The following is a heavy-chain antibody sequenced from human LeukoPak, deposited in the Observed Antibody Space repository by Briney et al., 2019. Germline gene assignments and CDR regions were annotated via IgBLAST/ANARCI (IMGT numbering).Heavy chain of an antibody. Sequence: SETLSLTCTVSGGSISSSSYYWGWIRQPPGKGLEWIGSIYYSGSTYYNPSLKSRVTISVDTSKNQFSLKLSSVTAADTAVYYCARVTYSGYDHYYYYYYMDVWGKGTTVTISS. CDR2: IYYSGST. CDR3: ARVTYSGYDHYYYYYYMDV. V-gene: IGHV4-39*07. D-gene: IGHD5-12*01. CDR1: GGSISSSSYY. J-gene: IGHJ6*03.